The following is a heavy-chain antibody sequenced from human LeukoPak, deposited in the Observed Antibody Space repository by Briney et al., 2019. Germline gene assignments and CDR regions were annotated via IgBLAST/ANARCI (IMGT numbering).Heavy chain of an antibody. J-gene: IGHJ6*02. CDR3: VRDYHGMDV. CDR1: GFTVSEYD. V-gene: IGHV3-13*01. D-gene: IGHD3-16*02. Sequence: PGGSLRLSCAASGFTVSEYDMHWVRQATGKGLEWVSAIGLAGDTYYLGSVKGRFTMSRDNANNKAYLQMNSLRDGDTGVYSCVRDYHGMDVWGQGTTVIVSS. CDR2: IGLAGDT.